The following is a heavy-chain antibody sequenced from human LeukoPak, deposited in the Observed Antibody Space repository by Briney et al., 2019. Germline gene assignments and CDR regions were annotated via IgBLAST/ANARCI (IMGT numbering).Heavy chain of an antibody. CDR3: ARVGYQMESFWYFDL. Sequence: SETLSLTCAVYGGSFSGYYWSWIRQPPGKGLEWIGEINHSGSTNYNPSLKSRVTISVDTSKNQFSLKLSSVTAADTAVYYCARVGYQMESFWYFDLWGRGTLVTVSS. CDR2: INHSGST. V-gene: IGHV4-34*01. D-gene: IGHD2-2*01. CDR1: GGSFSGYY. J-gene: IGHJ2*01.